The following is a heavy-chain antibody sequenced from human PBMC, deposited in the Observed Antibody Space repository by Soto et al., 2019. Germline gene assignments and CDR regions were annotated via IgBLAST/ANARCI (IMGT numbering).Heavy chain of an antibody. V-gene: IGHV3-43*01. CDR3: AKALPLSDSSGYPIDY. CDR1: GITFSNYT. CDR2: ISWDGGST. D-gene: IGHD3-22*01. Sequence: GGSLRHSCVASGITFSNYTMHWVRQAPGKGLEWVSLISWDGGSTYYADSVKGRFTISRDNSKNSLYLQMNSLRTEDTALYYCAKALPLSDSSGYPIDYWGQGTLVTVSS. J-gene: IGHJ4*02.